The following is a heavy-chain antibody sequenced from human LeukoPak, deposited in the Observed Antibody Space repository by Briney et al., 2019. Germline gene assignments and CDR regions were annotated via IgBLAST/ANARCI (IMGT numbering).Heavy chain of an antibody. CDR3: ARDGLGGPPLSDY. J-gene: IGHJ4*02. CDR2: IGSSSSYI. D-gene: IGHD3-16*01. Sequence: GGSLRLSCAASGFTFSSYSMNWVRQAPGKGLEWVSSIGSSSSYIYYADSVEGRFTISRDNAKNSLYLQMNSLRAEDTAVYYCARDGLGGPPLSDYWGQGTLVTVSS. CDR1: GFTFSSYS. V-gene: IGHV3-21*01.